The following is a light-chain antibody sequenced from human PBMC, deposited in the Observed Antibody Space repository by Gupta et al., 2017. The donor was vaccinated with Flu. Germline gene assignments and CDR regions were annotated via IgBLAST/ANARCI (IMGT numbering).Light chain of an antibody. CDR2: KDN. J-gene: IGLJ2*01. Sequence: SYELTQSPSVSVSPGQTARITCSGDPLPKQFAYWYQQKPGQAPVLVIRKDNERPSGIPERFSGSSSGTTATLTISGVQAEDEADYYSQSADTTETYVVFGGGTKVTVL. CDR3: QSADTTETYVV. CDR1: PLPKQF. V-gene: IGLV3-25*03.